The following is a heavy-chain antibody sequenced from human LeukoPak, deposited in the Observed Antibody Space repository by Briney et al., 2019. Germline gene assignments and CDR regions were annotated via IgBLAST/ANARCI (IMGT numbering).Heavy chain of an antibody. CDR2: INPGDGST. Sequence: ASVTVSCTASGYTFTTYHIHWVRRAPGQGLEWMGIINPGDGSTSYAQKFQGRVTVTRDTSTSTVYMDLSSLRSEDTAVYYCARAAVHYYSVMDVWGQGTTVTVFS. CDR3: ARAAVHYYSVMDV. V-gene: IGHV1-46*01. D-gene: IGHD6-25*01. J-gene: IGHJ6*02. CDR1: GYTFTTYH.